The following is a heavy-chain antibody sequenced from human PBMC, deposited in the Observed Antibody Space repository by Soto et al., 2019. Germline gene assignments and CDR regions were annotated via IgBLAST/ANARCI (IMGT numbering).Heavy chain of an antibody. CDR1: GGSISSGGYY. CDR3: ARDRRKEDGMDV. J-gene: IGHJ6*02. CDR2: IYYSGST. Sequence: SETLSLTCTVSGGSISSGGYYWSWIRQHPGKGLEWIGYIYYSGSTYYNPSLKSRVTISVDTSKNQFSLKLSSVTAADTAVYYCARDRRKEDGMDVWGQGTTVTVSS. V-gene: IGHV4-31*03.